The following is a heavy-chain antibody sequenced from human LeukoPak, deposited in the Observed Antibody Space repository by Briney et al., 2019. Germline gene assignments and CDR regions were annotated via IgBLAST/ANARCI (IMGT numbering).Heavy chain of an antibody. CDR3: AGGLGGVIANDY. J-gene: IGHJ4*02. Sequence: PGGSLRLSCTASGFTFSSYSMNWVRQAPGKGLEWVSSIDSSSTSIYYARSVKGRFTISRDTSKNTLYLQMKSLRAEDTAVYSCAGGLGGVIANDYWGQGTLVTVSS. V-gene: IGHV3-21*04. CDR1: GFTFSSYS. CDR2: IDSSSTSI. D-gene: IGHD3-16*02.